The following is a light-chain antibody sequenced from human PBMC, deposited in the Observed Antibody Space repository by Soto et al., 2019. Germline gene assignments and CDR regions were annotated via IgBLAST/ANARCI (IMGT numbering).Light chain of an antibody. CDR1: SSDIGRYDY. Sequence: QSALTQPASVTGSPGQSITISCTGTSSDIGRYDYVSWFQQHPGRAPRLLIYEVINRPSGVSTRFSGSKSGTTASLTISGLQAEDEADFYCCSFTSSKTWVFGGGTKVTVL. V-gene: IGLV2-14*01. CDR2: EVI. CDR3: CSFTSSKTWV. J-gene: IGLJ3*02.